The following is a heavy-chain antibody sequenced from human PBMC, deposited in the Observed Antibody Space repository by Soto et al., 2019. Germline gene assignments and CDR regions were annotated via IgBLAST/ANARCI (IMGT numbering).Heavy chain of an antibody. D-gene: IGHD2-2*01. CDR1: GFTFSGSA. Sequence: PEGSLRLSCAASGFTFSGSAMHWVRQASGKGLEWVGRIRSKANSYATAYAASVKGRFTISRDDSKNTAYLQMNSLKTEDTAVYYCTRPGGRLGFNCISTSCPERITGTARDYYYGMDVWGQGTTVTVSS. V-gene: IGHV3-73*01. J-gene: IGHJ6*02. CDR2: IRSKANSYAT. CDR3: TRPGGRLGFNCISTSCPERITGTARDYYYGMDV.